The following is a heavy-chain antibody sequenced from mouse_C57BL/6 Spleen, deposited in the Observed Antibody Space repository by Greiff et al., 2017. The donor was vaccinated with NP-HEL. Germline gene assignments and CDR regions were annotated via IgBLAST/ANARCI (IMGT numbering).Heavy chain of an antibody. CDR2: ISSGSSTI. Sequence: EVKLMESGGGLVKPGGSLKLSCAASGFTFSDYGMHWVRQAPEKGLEWVAYISSGSSTIYYAETVKGRFTISRDNAKNAQFQQMTSLRSEDTALYYCASPRREGNYFDYWGQGTTLTVSS. V-gene: IGHV5-17*01. D-gene: IGHD2-10*02. CDR3: ASPRREGNYFDY. J-gene: IGHJ2*01. CDR1: GFTFSDYG.